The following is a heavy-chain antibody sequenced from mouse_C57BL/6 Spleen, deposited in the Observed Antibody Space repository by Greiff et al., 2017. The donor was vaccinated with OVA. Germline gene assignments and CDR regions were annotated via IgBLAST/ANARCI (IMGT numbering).Heavy chain of an antibody. Sequence: QVQLQQPGAELVMPGASVKLSCKASGYTFTSYWMHWVKQRPGQGLEWIGEIDPSDSYTNYNQKFKGKSTLTVDKSSSTAYMQLSSLTSEDSAVYYCARTAQATLAYWGQGTLGTVSA. V-gene: IGHV1-69*01. CDR1: GYTFTSYW. CDR2: IDPSDSYT. D-gene: IGHD3-2*02. CDR3: ARTAQATLAY. J-gene: IGHJ3*01.